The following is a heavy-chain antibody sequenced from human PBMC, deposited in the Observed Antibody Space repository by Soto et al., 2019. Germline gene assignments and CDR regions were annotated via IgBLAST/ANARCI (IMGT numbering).Heavy chain of an antibody. D-gene: IGHD4-17*01. CDR2: IYWDDDK. CDR3: AHRQTSVTSWGAYDV. Sequence: QITLKESGPTPVKPTQTLTLTCTFSGFSLSTSGVGVGWIRQPPGKALEWLALIYWDDDKRYSPSLKSKLTTTKDTSRNQVVLTMANMDPVDTATYFCAHRQTSVTSWGAYDVWGQGTMVTVSS. J-gene: IGHJ3*01. V-gene: IGHV2-5*02. CDR1: GFSLSTSGVG.